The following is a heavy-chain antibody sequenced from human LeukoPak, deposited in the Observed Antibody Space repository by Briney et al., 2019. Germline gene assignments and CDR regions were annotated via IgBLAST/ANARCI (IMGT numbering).Heavy chain of an antibody. Sequence: GGSLRLSCAASGFTFSDYCMSWIRQAPGEGLEWVSYISSSSSYTNYADSVKGRFTISRDNAKNSLYLQMNSLRAEDTAVYYCARFETAGGDAFDIWGQGTMVTVSS. CDR2: ISSSSSYT. J-gene: IGHJ3*02. CDR1: GFTFSDYC. CDR3: ARFETAGGDAFDI. V-gene: IGHV3-11*06. D-gene: IGHD3-16*01.